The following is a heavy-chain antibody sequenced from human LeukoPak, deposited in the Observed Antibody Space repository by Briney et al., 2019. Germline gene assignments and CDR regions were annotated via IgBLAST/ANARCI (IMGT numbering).Heavy chain of an antibody. CDR3: ARTGIVVVVAARYYFDY. J-gene: IGHJ4*02. CDR2: IIPIFGTA. Sequence: SVKVSCKASGGTFSSYAISWVRQAPGQGLEWMGGIIPIFGTANYAQKFQGRVTITADKSTSTAYMELSSLRSEDTAVYYCARTGIVVVVAARYYFDYWGQGTLVTVSS. CDR1: GGTFSSYA. D-gene: IGHD2-15*01. V-gene: IGHV1-69*06.